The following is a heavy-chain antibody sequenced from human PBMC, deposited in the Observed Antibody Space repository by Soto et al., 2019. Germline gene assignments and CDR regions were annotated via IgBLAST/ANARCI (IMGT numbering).Heavy chain of an antibody. D-gene: IGHD4-4*01. V-gene: IGHV3-9*01. CDR1: GFTFDDYA. J-gene: IGHJ6*02. CDR2: ISWNSGSM. Sequence: GGSLRLSCAASGFTFDDYAMHWVRQAPGKGLEWVSGISWNSGSMGYADSVKGRFTISRDNAKNSLYLQMNSLRAEDTALYYCAKDLYSKYDYYGMDLWGQGTTVTVSS. CDR3: AKDLYSKYDYYGMDL.